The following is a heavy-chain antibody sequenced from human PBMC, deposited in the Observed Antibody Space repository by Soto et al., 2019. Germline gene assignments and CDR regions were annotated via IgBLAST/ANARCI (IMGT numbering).Heavy chain of an antibody. CDR3: ARATGGSSSPNMDV. V-gene: IGHV1-8*01. Sequence: ASVKVSCKASGNTFTSYDINWVRQATGQGLEWMGWMNPNSGNTDYAQKFQGRVTMTRNTSMSTAYMELSSLRSEDTAVYYCARATGGSSSPNMDVWGKGTTVTVSS. CDR2: MNPNSGNT. D-gene: IGHD6-6*01. CDR1: GNTFTSYD. J-gene: IGHJ6*03.